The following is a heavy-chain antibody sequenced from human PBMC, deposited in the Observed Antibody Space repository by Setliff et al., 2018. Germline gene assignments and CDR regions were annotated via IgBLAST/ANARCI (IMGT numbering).Heavy chain of an antibody. V-gene: IGHV1-46*01. D-gene: IGHD3-9*01. J-gene: IGHJ4*02. Sequence: ASVKVSCKASGYTFTSYYMHWVRQAPGQGLEWMGIINPSGGSTSYAQKFQGRVTMTRDTSTSTVYMELSSLRSEDTAVSYCARENILTGYFDFWGQGTLVTVSS. CDR2: INPSGGST. CDR3: ARENILTGYFDF. CDR1: GYTFTSYY.